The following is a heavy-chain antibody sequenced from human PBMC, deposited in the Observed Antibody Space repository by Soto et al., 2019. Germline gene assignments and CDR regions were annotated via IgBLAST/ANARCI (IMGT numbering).Heavy chain of an antibody. CDR1: GFTFSGSA. Sequence: GGSLRLSCAASGFTFSGSAMHWVRQASGKGLEWVGRIRSKANSYATAYAASVKGRFTISRDDSKNTAYLQMNSLKTEDTAVYYGTITGTTGTWFDPWGEGTLVTVSS. D-gene: IGHD1-1*01. CDR2: IRSKANSYAT. V-gene: IGHV3-73*01. J-gene: IGHJ5*02. CDR3: TITGTTGTWFDP.